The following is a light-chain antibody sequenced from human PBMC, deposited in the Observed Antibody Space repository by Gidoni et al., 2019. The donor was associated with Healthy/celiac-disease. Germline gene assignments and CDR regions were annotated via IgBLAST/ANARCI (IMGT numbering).Light chain of an antibody. Sequence: ELLFPRSPATLSLSPGERATLSCRASQSVSSYLAWYQQKPGQAPRLLIYDASNRATGIPARFSGSGSGTDFTLTISSLQPEDFAVYYCQQRSNSGTFGQXTKLEIK. V-gene: IGKV3-11*01. CDR2: DAS. CDR1: QSVSSY. J-gene: IGKJ2*01. CDR3: QQRSNSGT.